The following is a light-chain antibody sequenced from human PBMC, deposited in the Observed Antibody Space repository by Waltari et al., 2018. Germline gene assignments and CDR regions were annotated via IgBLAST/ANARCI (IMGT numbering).Light chain of an antibody. CDR3: SSYTSSSTLEV. J-gene: IGLJ2*01. Sequence: QSALTQPASVSGSPGKSLPIPCTGTSSDGGGYNYVSWYQQHPGKAPKLMIYEVSNRPSGVSNRFSGSKSGNTASLTISGLQAEDEADYYCSSYTSSSTLEVFGGGTKLTVL. V-gene: IGLV2-14*01. CDR1: SSDGGGYNY. CDR2: EVS.